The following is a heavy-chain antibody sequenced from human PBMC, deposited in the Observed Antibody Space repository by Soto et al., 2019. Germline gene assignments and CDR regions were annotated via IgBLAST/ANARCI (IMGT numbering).Heavy chain of an antibody. CDR1: GGTFSSYA. CDR3: ACIAARGDAFDI. V-gene: IGHV1-69*06. Sequence: QVQLVQSGAEVKKPGSSVKVSCKASGGTFSSYAISWVRQAPGQGLEWMGGIIPIFGTANYAQKFQGRVTMTRDTSTSTVYMELSSLRSEDTAVYYCACIAARGDAFDIWGQGTMVTVSS. CDR2: IIPIFGTA. J-gene: IGHJ3*02. D-gene: IGHD6-6*01.